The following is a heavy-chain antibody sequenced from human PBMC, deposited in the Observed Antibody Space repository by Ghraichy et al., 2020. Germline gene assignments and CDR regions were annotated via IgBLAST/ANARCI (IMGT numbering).Heavy chain of an antibody. CDR1: GFTFSSYA. CDR3: AKDRASTYYDILTGYSTIRYYFDY. V-gene: IGHV3-23*01. D-gene: IGHD3-9*01. Sequence: GGSLRLSCAASGFTFSSYAMSWVRQAPGKGLEWVSAISGSGGSTYYADSVKGRFTISRDNSKNTLYLQMNSLRAEDTAVYYCAKDRASTYYDILTGYSTIRYYFDYWGQGTLVTVSS. J-gene: IGHJ4*02. CDR2: ISGSGGST.